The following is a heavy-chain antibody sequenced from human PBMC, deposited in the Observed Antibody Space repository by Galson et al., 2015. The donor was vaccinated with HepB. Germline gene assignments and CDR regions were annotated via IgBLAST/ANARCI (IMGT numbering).Heavy chain of an antibody. V-gene: IGHV4-39*01. CDR1: GGSISRSGYY. CDR3: ASYYGSGSSPPNWFDP. CDR2: IYYSGST. D-gene: IGHD3-10*01. J-gene: IGHJ5*02. Sequence: ETLSLTCSVSGGSISRSGYYWGWIRQPPGKGLEWIGSIYYSGSTYYNPSLKSRVTISVDTSKNQFSLKLSSVTAADTAVYYCASYYGSGSSPPNWFDPWGQGTLVTVSS.